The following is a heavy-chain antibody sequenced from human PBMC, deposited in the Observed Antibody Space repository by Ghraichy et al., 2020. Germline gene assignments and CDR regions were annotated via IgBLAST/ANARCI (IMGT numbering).Heavy chain of an antibody. J-gene: IGHJ3*01. Sequence: SETPSLTCTVSGDSISGYYWSWIRQPPGKGLEWIGYIYYSGSTNYNPSLKSRVTISVDTSKNQFSLKLSSVTAADTAVYYCARVGGYSSGWLGAFELWGQGTLVTVTS. V-gene: IGHV4-59*01. D-gene: IGHD6-19*01. CDR1: GDSISGYY. CDR2: IYYSGST. CDR3: ARVGGYSSGWLGAFEL.